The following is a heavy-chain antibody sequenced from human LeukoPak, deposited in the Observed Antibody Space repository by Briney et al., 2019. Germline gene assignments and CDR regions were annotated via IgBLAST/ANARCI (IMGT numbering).Heavy chain of an antibody. J-gene: IGHJ4*02. CDR3: ARDALYYYDSSGYPYYFDY. CDR2: TNPTSGST. CDR1: GYTFTTYA. V-gene: IGHV1-2*02. D-gene: IGHD3-22*01. Sequence: ASVKLSCKTSGYTFTTYAISWVRQAPGQGLEWMGWTNPTSGSTNYAQKVQGRVTMTRDTSINTAYMELSRLRSDDTAVYYCARDALYYYDSSGYPYYFDYWGQGTPVTVSS.